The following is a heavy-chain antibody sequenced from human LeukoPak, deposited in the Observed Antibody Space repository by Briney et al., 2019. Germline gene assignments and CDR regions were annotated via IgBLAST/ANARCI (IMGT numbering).Heavy chain of an antibody. V-gene: IGHV4-38-2*02. CDR1: GYSISSGYY. D-gene: IGHD6-19*01. Sequence: SETLSLTCTVSGYSISSGYYWGWIRQPPGKGLEWIGSIYHSGSTYYNPSPKSRVTISVDTSKNQFSLKLSSVTAADTAVYYCARATVAVAGTVIDYWGQGTLVTVSS. J-gene: IGHJ4*02. CDR2: IYHSGST. CDR3: ARATVAVAGTVIDY.